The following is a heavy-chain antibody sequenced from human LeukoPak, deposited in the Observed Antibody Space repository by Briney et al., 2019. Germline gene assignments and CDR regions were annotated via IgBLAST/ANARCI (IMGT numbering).Heavy chain of an antibody. D-gene: IGHD2-2*01. Sequence: ASVKVSCKASGYTFTGYYMHWVRQAPGQGLEWMGWINPNSGGTNYAQKFQGRVTMTRDTSISTAYMELSRLRSDDTAVYYCARGRGYQLPPQADYYYMDVWGKGTTVTVSS. CDR3: ARGRGYQLPPQADYYYMDV. CDR1: GYTFTGYY. V-gene: IGHV1-2*02. CDR2: INPNSGGT. J-gene: IGHJ6*03.